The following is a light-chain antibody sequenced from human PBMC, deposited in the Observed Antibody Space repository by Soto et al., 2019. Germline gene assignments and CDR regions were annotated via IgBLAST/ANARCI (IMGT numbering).Light chain of an antibody. J-gene: IGLJ3*02. Sequence: QTGVTQEPSLTVSPGGTVTLTCGSSTGAVTSGHHPYWLQQKPGQAPRTLIYHTTNTLSWTPARFSGSLLGGKAALTLSGAQPEDEALYYCLLTYSGPWVFGGGTKLTVL. CDR1: TGAVTSGHH. CDR2: HTT. V-gene: IGLV7-46*01. CDR3: LLTYSGPWV.